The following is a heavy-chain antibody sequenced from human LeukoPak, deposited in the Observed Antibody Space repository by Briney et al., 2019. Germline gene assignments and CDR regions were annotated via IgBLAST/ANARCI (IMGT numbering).Heavy chain of an antibody. V-gene: IGHV4-34*01. D-gene: IGHD2-15*01. CDR3: ARGLYSRRAFDI. Sequence: GSLRLSCAAAGFTFSSYAMSWVRQAPGKGLEWIGEINHSGSTNYNPSLKSRVTISVDTSKNQFSLKLSSVTAADTAVYYCARGLYSRRAFDIWGQGTMVTVSS. J-gene: IGHJ3*02. CDR2: INHSGST. CDR1: GFTFSSYA.